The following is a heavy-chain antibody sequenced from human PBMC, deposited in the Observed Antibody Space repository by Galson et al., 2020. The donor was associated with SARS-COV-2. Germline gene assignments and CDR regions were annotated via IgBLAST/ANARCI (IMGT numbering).Heavy chain of an antibody. CDR2: IYTSGST. CDR1: GGSISSYY. Sequence: SETLSLTCTVSGGSISSYYWSWIRQPAGKGLEWIGRIYTSGSTNYNPFLKSRVTMSVDTSKNQFSLKLSSVTTADTAVYYCARGYDYRGYYYYYGMDVWGQGTTVTVSS. V-gene: IGHV4-4*07. J-gene: IGHJ6*02. CDR3: ARGYDYRGYYYYYGMDV. D-gene: IGHD5-12*01.